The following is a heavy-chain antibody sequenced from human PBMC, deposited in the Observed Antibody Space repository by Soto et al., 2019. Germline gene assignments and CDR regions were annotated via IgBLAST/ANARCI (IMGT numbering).Heavy chain of an antibody. CDR2: IYYTGTT. J-gene: IGHJ5*02. V-gene: IGHV4-31*03. CDR1: GDSIRSGDYY. CDR3: ARDGYSSNWCVL. Sequence: SETLSLTCTVSGDSIRSGDYYWSWIRQLPGGGLEWIGYIYYTGTTYYNTSLKSRITISADTSGTQFSLRLTSMTAEDTAVYYCARDGYSSNWCVLWGQGTLVTVSS. D-gene: IGHD6-13*01.